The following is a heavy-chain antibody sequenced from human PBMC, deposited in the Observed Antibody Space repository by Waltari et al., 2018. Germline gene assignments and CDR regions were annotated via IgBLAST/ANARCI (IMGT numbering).Heavy chain of an antibody. CDR2: INPNSSGT. V-gene: IGHV1-2*02. Sequence: QVQLVQSGAEVKKPGASVKVSCKASGYTFTGYYMPWVRQAPGQGLEWMGWINPNSSGTNYAQKFQGRVTMTRETSISTAYMELSRLRSDDTAVYYCARGPVVVVAATHFDYWGQGTLVTVSS. J-gene: IGHJ4*02. CDR1: GYTFTGYY. D-gene: IGHD2-15*01. CDR3: ARGPVVVVAATHFDY.